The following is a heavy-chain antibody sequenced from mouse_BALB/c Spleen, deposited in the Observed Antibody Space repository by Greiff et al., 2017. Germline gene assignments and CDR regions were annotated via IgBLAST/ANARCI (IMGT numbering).Heavy chain of an antibody. CDR1: GFTFSSYA. CDR2: ISSGGSYT. D-gene: IGHD2-3*01. Sequence: EVNVVESGGGLVKPGGSLKLSCAASGFTFSSYAMSWVRQSPEKRLEWVAEISSGGSYTYYPDTVTGRFTISRDNAKNTLYLEMSSLRSEDTAMYYCARERDDGYYNYAMDYWGQGTSVTVSS. J-gene: IGHJ4*01. CDR3: ARERDDGYYNYAMDY. V-gene: IGHV5-9-4*01.